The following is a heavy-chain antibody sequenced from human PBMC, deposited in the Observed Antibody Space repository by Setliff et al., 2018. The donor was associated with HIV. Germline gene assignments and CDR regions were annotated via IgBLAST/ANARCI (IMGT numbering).Heavy chain of an antibody. J-gene: IGHJ4*02. D-gene: IGHD2-8*01. CDR3: ASGPYCSNGVCRYSVWYFDF. Sequence: PSETLSLTCTVSGDSISSGSYYWSWIRQPAGKGLEWIGRIYTTGTTGYNPPLKTRVSMSIDTSKNQFSLYLTSVTAADTAVYYCASGPYCSNGVCRYSVWYFDFWGQGTRVTVSS. CDR1: GDSISSGSYY. V-gene: IGHV4-61*02. CDR2: IYTTGTT.